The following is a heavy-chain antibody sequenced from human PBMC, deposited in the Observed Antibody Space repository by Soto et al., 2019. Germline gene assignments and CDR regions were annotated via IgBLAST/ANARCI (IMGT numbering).Heavy chain of an antibody. Sequence: PGGSLRLSCSASGFTFSSYAMHWVRQAPGKGLEYVSAISSNGGSTYYADSVKGRFTISRDNSKNTLYLQMSSLRAEDTALYYCTKARLWGGDGYNSYYYNAMDVWGQGTTVTVSS. D-gene: IGHD3-16*01. CDR3: TKARLWGGDGYNSYYYNAMDV. V-gene: IGHV3-64D*06. J-gene: IGHJ6*02. CDR1: GFTFSSYA. CDR2: ISSNGGST.